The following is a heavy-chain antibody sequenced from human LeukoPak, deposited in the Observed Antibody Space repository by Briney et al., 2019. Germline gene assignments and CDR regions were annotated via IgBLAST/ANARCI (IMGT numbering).Heavy chain of an antibody. D-gene: IGHD5-18*01. CDR1: GGSISSHY. V-gene: IGHV4-59*11. Sequence: SGTLSLTCTVSGGSISSHYWSWIRQPPGKGLEWIAYLFDSVNTKDNPSLQSRLTLSADTSKNQFSMWLSSVTAADTAVYYCATIKRGSIFGYFDFWGQGIKVTVSS. CDR2: LFDSVNT. CDR3: ATIKRGSIFGYFDF. J-gene: IGHJ4*02.